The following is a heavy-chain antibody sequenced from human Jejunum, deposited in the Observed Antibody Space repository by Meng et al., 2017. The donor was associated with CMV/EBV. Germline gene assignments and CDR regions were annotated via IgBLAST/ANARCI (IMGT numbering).Heavy chain of an antibody. CDR1: GFVFRHYG. CDR3: TRDQRSWYFDL. V-gene: IGHV3-33*01. CDR2: IFYDGSKQ. Sequence: SCEASGFVFRHYGIHWVRQAPGKGLAWVTVIFYDGSKQYYSDSVNGRLIISRDDSRNTLHAQMNSLRPEDTAVYYCTRDQRSWYFDLWGRGTLVTVSS. J-gene: IGHJ2*01.